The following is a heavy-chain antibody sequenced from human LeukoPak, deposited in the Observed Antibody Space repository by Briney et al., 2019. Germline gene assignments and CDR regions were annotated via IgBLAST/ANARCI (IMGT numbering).Heavy chain of an antibody. CDR3: ARDRRPLSGSYSYDY. V-gene: IGHV3-11*04. CDR1: GFTFSDYN. CDR2: ISRSGSTK. Sequence: GGSLRLSCAASGFTFSDYNMRWIRQAPGKGLEWVSSISRSGSTKYYADSVKGRFTISRDHAKNSLFLQMNSLRAEDTAVYYCARDRRPLSGSYSYDYWGQGTLVTVSS. J-gene: IGHJ4*02. D-gene: IGHD1-26*01.